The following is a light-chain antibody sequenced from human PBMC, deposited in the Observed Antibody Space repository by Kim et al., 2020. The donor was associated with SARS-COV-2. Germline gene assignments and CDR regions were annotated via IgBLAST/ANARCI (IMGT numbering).Light chain of an antibody. Sequence: DTQMTQSPSSLSASVGDRVTITCRASQGISNYLAWYQQKPGKVPKLLIYGASTLQSGVPSRFSGSRFGTEFTLTISSLQTEDVATYYCQKYDTAPLTFGEGTKVDIK. CDR3: QKYDTAPLT. J-gene: IGKJ1*01. CDR2: GAS. V-gene: IGKV1-27*01. CDR1: QGISNY.